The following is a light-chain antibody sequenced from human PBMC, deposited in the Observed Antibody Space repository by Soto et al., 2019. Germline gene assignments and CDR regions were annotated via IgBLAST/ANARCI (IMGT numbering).Light chain of an antibody. CDR1: HSVTSSY. CDR3: QQYLTSPWT. CDR2: GAS. J-gene: IGKJ1*01. V-gene: IGKV3-20*01. Sequence: EIVLTQSPGTLSLSPGEVATLSCRASHSVTSSYLAWYQQKPGQAPRLLIYGASSRATGIPDRFSGSGSGTDFTRTISRLEPEDFAVYYCQQYLTSPWTFGQGTKVEIQ.